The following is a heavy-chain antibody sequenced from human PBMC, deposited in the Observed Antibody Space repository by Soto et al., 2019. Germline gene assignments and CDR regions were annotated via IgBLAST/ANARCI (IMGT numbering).Heavy chain of an antibody. J-gene: IGHJ4*02. CDR1: GFTFGDYA. D-gene: IGHD3-16*01. Sequence: GGSLRLSCTASGFTFGDYAMSWFRQAPGKGLEWVGFIRGKDYAGTTEYAASVKGRFTMSRDDSKSIAYLQINSLKTEDTAVYYCAMISRLTDYGGGFWGQGTLVTVSS. CDR3: AMISRLTDYGGGF. CDR2: IRGKDYAGTT. V-gene: IGHV3-49*03.